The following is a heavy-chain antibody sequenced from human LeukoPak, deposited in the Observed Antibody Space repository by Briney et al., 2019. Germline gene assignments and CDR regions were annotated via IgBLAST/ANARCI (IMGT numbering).Heavy chain of an antibody. V-gene: IGHV4-59*11. J-gene: IGHJ4*02. CDR1: GGSISSHY. CDR3: ARIEGWFGELLQEYYFDY. CDR2: IYYSGST. Sequence: SETLSLTCTVSGGSISSHYWSWIRQPPGKGLEWIGYIYYSGSTNYNPSLKSRVTISVDTSKNQFSLKLSSVTAADTAVYYCARIEGWFGELLQEYYFDYWGQGTLVTVSS. D-gene: IGHD3-10*01.